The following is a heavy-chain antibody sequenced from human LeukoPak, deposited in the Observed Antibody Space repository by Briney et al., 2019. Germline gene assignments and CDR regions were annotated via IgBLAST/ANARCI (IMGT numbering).Heavy chain of an antibody. CDR2: IIPIFGTA. CDR1: GGTFSSYA. V-gene: IGHV1-69*05. J-gene: IGHJ4*02. Sequence: ASVKVSCKASGGTFSSYAISWVRQAPGQGLEWMGGIIPIFGTANYAQKLQGRVTMTTDTSTSTAYMELRSLRSDDTAVYYCARDLKMGYSSGRHSWGTGSSNDYWGQGTLVTVSS. CDR3: ARDLKMGYSSGRHSWGTGSSNDY. D-gene: IGHD6-19*01.